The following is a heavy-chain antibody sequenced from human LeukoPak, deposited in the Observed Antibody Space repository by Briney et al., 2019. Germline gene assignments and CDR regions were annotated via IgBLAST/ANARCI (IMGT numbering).Heavy chain of an antibody. Sequence: GGSLRLSCAASGFTFSSYSMNWVRQAPGKGLEWVSSISSSSSYIYYADSVKGRFTISRDNAKNSLYLQMNSLRAEDTAVYYCARAVVRGVIGDYFDHWGQGTLVTVSS. CDR2: ISSSSSYI. V-gene: IGHV3-21*01. D-gene: IGHD3-10*01. J-gene: IGHJ4*02. CDR1: GFTFSSYS. CDR3: ARAVVRGVIGDYFDH.